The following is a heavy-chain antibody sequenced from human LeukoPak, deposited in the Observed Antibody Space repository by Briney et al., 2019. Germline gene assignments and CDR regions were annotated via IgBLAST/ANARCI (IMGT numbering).Heavy chain of an antibody. V-gene: IGHV1-69*06. D-gene: IGHD3-22*01. CDR2: IIPLFGAP. CDR1: GGTFRRYV. CDR3: AREPRVAYYDSLYYFDY. J-gene: IGHJ4*02. Sequence: GASVKVSCKASGGTFRRYVISWVRQAPGQGLEWMGGIIPLFGAPNYAQRFQGRVTITADKSTSTAYMELSSLRSEDTAVYYCAREPRVAYYDSLYYFDYWGQGTLVTVSS.